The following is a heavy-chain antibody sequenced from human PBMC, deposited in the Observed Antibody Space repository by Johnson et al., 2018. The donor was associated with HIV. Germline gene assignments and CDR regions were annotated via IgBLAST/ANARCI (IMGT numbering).Heavy chain of an antibody. CDR1: GFTFDDYG. CDR2: INWSGGGT. J-gene: IGHJ3*02. CDR3: ARDLRVVGAAPIGATTCHVFDI. D-gene: IGHD2-15*01. V-gene: IGHV3-20*04. Sequence: EVQLVESGGGVVRPGGSLRLSCAASGFTFDDYGMSWVRQAPGKGLEWVSGINWSGGGTTYADSVKGRFTVSSDNAKNSLYLQINSLRAEDTALYYCARDLRVVGAAPIGATTCHVFDIWGQGKMVTVSS.